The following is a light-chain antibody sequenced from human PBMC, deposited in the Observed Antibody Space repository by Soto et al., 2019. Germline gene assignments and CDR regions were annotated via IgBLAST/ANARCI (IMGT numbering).Light chain of an antibody. CDR1: QRISSN. CDR3: QQYNIWPPYT. Sequence: EIVMTQSPATLSVSPGERATLYCKASQRISSNLAWYQQKPGQPPRLLISGASTRASGIPARFSGRGSGTEFHLPISGLQSEDFALYYCQQYNIWPPYTFGQGTKLEIK. J-gene: IGKJ2*01. V-gene: IGKV3-15*01. CDR2: GAS.